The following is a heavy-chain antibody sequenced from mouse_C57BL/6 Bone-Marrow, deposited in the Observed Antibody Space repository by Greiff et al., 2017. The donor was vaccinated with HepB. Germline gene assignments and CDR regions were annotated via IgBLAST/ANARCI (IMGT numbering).Heavy chain of an antibody. D-gene: IGHD2-4*01. J-gene: IGHJ2*01. Sequence: QVQLQQSGPGLVQPSQSLYITCTVSGFSLTSYGVHWVRQSPGKGLEWLGAICSGGSTDYNAAFISRLSISKDNSKRQVLFKMNSLLADDTAIYYCARNEGITTGSYFDYWGQGTTLTVSS. CDR1: GFSLTSYG. V-gene: IGHV2-2*01. CDR2: ICSGGST. CDR3: ARNEGITTGSYFDY.